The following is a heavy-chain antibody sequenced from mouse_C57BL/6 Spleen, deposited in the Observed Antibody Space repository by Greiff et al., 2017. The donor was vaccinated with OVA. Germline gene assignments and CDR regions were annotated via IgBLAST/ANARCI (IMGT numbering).Heavy chain of an antibody. Sequence: EVQRVESGGDLVKPGGSLKLSCAASGFTFSSYGMSWVRQTPDKRLEWVATISSGGSYTYYPDSVKGRFTISRDNAKNTLYLQMSSLKSEDTAMYYCARPLYGSSLDDWYFDVWGTGTTVTVSS. J-gene: IGHJ1*03. CDR2: ISSGGSYT. CDR3: ARPLYGSSLDDWYFDV. V-gene: IGHV5-6*01. CDR1: GFTFSSYG. D-gene: IGHD1-1*01.